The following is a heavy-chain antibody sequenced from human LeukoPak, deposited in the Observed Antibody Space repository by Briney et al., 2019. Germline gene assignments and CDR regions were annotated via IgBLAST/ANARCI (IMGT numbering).Heavy chain of an antibody. CDR2: IIPIFGTA. CDR1: GGTFSSYA. J-gene: IGHJ6*04. V-gene: IGHV1-69*13. D-gene: IGHD3-10*01. CDR3: ARSPRGNYYGSGSYSAIYYYYGMDV. Sequence: SVRVSCRASGGTFSSYAISWVRQAPGQGLEWMGGIIPIFGTANYAQKFQGRVTITADESTSTAYMELSSLRSEDTAVYYCARSPRGNYYGSGSYSAIYYYYGMDVWGKGTTVTVSS.